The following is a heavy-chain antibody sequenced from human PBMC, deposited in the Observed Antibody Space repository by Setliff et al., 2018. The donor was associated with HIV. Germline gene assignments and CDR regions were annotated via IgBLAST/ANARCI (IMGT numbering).Heavy chain of an antibody. D-gene: IGHD2-8*01. CDR3: GRSGKSGELYAY. J-gene: IGHJ4*02. V-gene: IGHV4-59*01. Sequence: PSETLSLTCTVSGGSISSYYWSWIRQPPGKGLEWIGYISYSGSTNYNPSLRSRVTLSVKTSKNQFSLKLNSVTAADTAMYFCGRSGKSGELYAYWGQGTLVTVSS. CDR2: ISYSGST. CDR1: GGSISSYY.